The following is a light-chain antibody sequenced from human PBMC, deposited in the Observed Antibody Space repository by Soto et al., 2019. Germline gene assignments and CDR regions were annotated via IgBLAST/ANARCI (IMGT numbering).Light chain of an antibody. CDR3: QQRSNWMYT. CDR2: TAS. J-gene: IGKJ2*01. V-gene: IGKV3-11*01. Sequence: EIVLTQSPATLSLSPGERATPSCRASQSVGSYLAWYQQKPGQAPRLLIYTASNRATGIPARFSGRGSGTDFTLTISSLEPEDFAVYYCQQRSNWMYTFGQGTKLEIK. CDR1: QSVGSY.